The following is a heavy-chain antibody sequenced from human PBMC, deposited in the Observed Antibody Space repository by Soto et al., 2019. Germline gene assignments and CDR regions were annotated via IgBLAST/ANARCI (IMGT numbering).Heavy chain of an antibody. J-gene: IGHJ4*01. D-gene: IGHD3-10*01. CDR3: SSARYERCYHGPGTYLYY. CDR2: IKTDGSET. V-gene: IGHV3-7*03. CDR1: GFTFSSFW. Sequence: PGGSLRLSCAASGFTFSSFWMNWVRQAPGKGLEWVANIKTDGSETHYVDSVKGRFTISRDNPKTSLFLQMNSLRVEDTAVYSYSSARYERCYHGPGTYLYYWGQGTMVTVSS.